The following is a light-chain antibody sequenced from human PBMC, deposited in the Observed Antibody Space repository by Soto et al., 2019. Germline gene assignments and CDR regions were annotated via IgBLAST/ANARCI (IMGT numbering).Light chain of an antibody. V-gene: IGKV3-20*01. CDR2: GAS. Sequence: EIGLTLSPVTLSLSPGDRATLSCRASQSVSSSYLAWYQQKPGQAHRLLIYGASSSATGIPDRFSGSRAGTDFTLTISRLAPEDFAVYYCQQYDSSGTFGQGTKVDIK. J-gene: IGKJ1*01. CDR1: QSVSSSY. CDR3: QQYDSSGT.